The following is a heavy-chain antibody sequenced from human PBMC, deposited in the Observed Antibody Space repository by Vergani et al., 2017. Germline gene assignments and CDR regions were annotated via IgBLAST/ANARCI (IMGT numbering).Heavy chain of an antibody. CDR3: AREGVVDYGSGGMGDY. J-gene: IGHJ4*02. Sequence: EVQLVESGGGLIQPGGSLRLSCAASGFTVSSNYMSWVRQAPGKGLEWVSVIYSGGSTYYADSVKGRFTISRDNSKNTLYLQMNSLRAEDTAVYYWAREGVVDYGSGGMGDYWGQGTLVTVSS. CDR1: GFTVSSNY. CDR2: IYSGGST. V-gene: IGHV3-53*01. D-gene: IGHD3-10*01.